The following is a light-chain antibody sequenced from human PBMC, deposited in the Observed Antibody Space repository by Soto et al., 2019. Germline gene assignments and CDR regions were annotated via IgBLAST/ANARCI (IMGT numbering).Light chain of an antibody. J-gene: IGLJ2*01. CDR1: SSDVGSYNL. Sequence: QSALTQPASVSGSPGQSITISCTGTSSDVGSYNLVSWYQQHPGKAPKLMIYEDIERTSGVSNRFSGSKSGNTASLTIAWLQTEDEDDYYCCSYAGGTSVVFGGGTKLTVL. V-gene: IGLV2-23*01. CDR2: EDI. CDR3: CSYAGGTSVV.